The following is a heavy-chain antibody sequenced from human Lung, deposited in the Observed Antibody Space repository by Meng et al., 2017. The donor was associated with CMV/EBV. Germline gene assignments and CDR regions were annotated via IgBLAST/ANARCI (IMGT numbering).Heavy chain of an antibody. CDR3: SRGAVYYFDY. CDR1: GYPFTGYG. D-gene: IGHD6-19*01. Sequence: KVCCKASGYPFTGYGIRWVRQAPGRGLEWMGWISAYNGNTNYAQKLQGRVTMTTDTSTSTAYMELRSLRSDDTAVYYCSRGAVYYFDYWGQGTLVTVSS. J-gene: IGHJ4*02. V-gene: IGHV1-18*01. CDR2: ISAYNGNT.